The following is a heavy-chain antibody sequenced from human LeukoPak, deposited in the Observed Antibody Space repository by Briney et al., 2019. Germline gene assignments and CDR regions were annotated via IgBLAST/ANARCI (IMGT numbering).Heavy chain of an antibody. V-gene: IGHV1-24*01. CDR3: ATGPGVVVTRIDY. CDR1: GYTLTELS. CDR2: FDPEDGET. Sequence: ASVKCSCKVSGYTLTELSMHWVRQAPGKGLEWMGGFDPEDGETIYAQKFQGRVTMTEDTSTDTAYMELSSLRSEDTAVYYCATGPGVVVTRIDYWGQGTLVTVSS. D-gene: IGHD2-21*02. J-gene: IGHJ4*02.